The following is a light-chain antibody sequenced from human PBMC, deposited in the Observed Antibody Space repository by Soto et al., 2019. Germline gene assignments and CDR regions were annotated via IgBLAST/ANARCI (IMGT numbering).Light chain of an antibody. J-gene: IGKJ1*01. CDR1: QSVSSN. V-gene: IGKV3-15*01. Sequence: EIELTQSPPTLSLSPGERATLSCRASQSVSSNLAWYQQKPGQAPRLLIYGASTRATGIPARFSGSGSETEFTLTISSLQSEDFAVYYCQQYNNWPQTFGQGTKVDIK. CDR2: GAS. CDR3: QQYNNWPQT.